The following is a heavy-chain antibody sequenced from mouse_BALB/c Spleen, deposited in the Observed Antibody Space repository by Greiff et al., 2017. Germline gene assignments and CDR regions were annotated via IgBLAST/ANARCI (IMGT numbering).Heavy chain of an antibody. CDR1: GYTFTSYW. Sequence: QVQLQQPGAELVKPGASVKLSCKASGYTFTSYWMHWVKQRPGQGLEWIGEINPSNGRTNYNEKFKSKATLTVDKSSSTAYMQLSSLTSEDSAVYYCARGGLRRDFDYWGQGTTLTVSS. J-gene: IGHJ2*01. CDR2: INPSNGRT. D-gene: IGHD3-1*01. CDR3: ARGGLRRDFDY. V-gene: IGHV1S81*02.